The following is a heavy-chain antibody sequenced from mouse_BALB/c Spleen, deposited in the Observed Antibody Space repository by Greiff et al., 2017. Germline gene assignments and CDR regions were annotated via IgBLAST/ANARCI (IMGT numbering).Heavy chain of an antibody. V-gene: IGHV5-9-4*01. CDR1: GFTFSSYA. D-gene: IGHD1-1*01. CDR3: AIITNYAMDY. J-gene: IGHJ4*01. Sequence: DVMLVESGGGLVKPGGSLKLSCAASGFTFSSYAMSWVRQSPEKRLEWVAEISSGGSYTYYPDTVTGRFTISRDNAKNTLYLEMSSLRSEDTAMYYCAIITNYAMDYWGQGTSVTVSS. CDR2: ISSGGSYT.